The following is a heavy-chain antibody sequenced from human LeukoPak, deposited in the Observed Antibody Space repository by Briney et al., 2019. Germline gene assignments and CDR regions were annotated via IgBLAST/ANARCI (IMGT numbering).Heavy chain of an antibody. CDR2: IYHSGST. CDR3: ARVAGYCSSTSCYHYYYYYMDV. CDR1: GYSISSGYY. D-gene: IGHD2-2*01. J-gene: IGHJ6*03. V-gene: IGHV4-38-2*02. Sequence: SETLSLTCTVSGYSISSGYYWGWIRQPPGKGLEWIGSIYHSGSTYYNPSLKSRVTISVDTSKNQFSLKLSSVTAADTAVYYCARVAGYCSSTSCYHYYYYYMDVWGKGTTVTVSS.